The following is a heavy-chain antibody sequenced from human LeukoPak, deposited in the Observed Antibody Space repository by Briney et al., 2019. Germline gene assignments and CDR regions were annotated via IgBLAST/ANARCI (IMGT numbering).Heavy chain of an antibody. CDR1: ELTFSSYE. CDR3: IPPAAGLRRTISTEYFQH. J-gene: IGHJ1*01. CDR2: ISGSGETI. V-gene: IGHV3-48*03. D-gene: IGHD6-13*01. Sequence: GGSLRLSCAAAELTFSSYEMYWVRQAPGKGLEWVSYISGSGETIYYADSVKGRFTISRDNANKSLYLRMSSLRVEDTAIYYCIPPAAGLRRTISTEYFQHWGRGALVTVSS.